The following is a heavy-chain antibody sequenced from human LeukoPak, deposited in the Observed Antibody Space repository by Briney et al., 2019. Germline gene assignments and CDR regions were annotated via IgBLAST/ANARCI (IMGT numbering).Heavy chain of an antibody. CDR2: INSDGGSA. CDR1: GFTFSSYW. CDR3: ARRIQGMAPYYFDY. Sequence: GGSLRLSCTASGFTFSSYWMHWVRQAPGKGLVWVSRINSDGGSASYADSVKGRFTISRDNAENTLYLQMNSLRAEDTAVYYCARRIQGMAPYYFDYWGQGTLVTVSS. V-gene: IGHV3-74*01. J-gene: IGHJ4*02. D-gene: IGHD5-24*01.